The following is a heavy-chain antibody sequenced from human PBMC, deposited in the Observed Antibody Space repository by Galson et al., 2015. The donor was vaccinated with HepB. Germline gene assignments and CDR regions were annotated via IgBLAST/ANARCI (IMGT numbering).Heavy chain of an antibody. CDR3: ARAPTVTKEIYYYYMDV. J-gene: IGHJ6*03. CDR1: GGTFSSYA. V-gene: IGHV1-69*13. CDR2: IIPIFGTA. D-gene: IGHD4-17*01. Sequence: SVKVSCKASGGTFSSYAISWVRQAPGQGLEWMGGIIPIFGTANYAQKFQGRVTITADESTSTAYMELSSLRSEDTAVYYCARAPTVTKEIYYYYMDVWGKGTTVTVSS.